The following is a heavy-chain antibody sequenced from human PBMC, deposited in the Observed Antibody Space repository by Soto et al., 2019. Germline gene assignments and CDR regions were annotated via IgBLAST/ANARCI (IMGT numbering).Heavy chain of an antibody. D-gene: IGHD2-21*02. Sequence: EVQLVESGGGLVKPGGSLRLSCAASGFTFKNAWMSWVRQAPGKGLEWVGRIKSKSDGGTADCAAPVRGRFTISRDDLTNTLYLQLTSLKTEYSSVYYCSTVLAYCGGYCYVSYDGFDFWGQGTMVTVSS. CDR3: STVLAYCGGYCYVSYDGFDF. V-gene: IGHV3-15*01. J-gene: IGHJ3*01. CDR2: IKSKSDGGTA. CDR1: GFTFKNAW.